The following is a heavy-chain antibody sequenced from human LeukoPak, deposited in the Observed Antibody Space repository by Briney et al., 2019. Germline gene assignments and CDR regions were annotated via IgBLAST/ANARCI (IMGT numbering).Heavy chain of an antibody. J-gene: IGHJ4*02. Sequence: PGRSLRLSCAASGFTFSSYGMHWDRQAPGKGLEWVAVISYDGSNKYYADSVKGRFTISRDNSKNTLYLQMNSLRAEDTAVYYCAKDNGDYGYFDYWGQGTLVTVSS. D-gene: IGHD4-17*01. CDR1: GFTFSSYG. CDR2: ISYDGSNK. CDR3: AKDNGDYGYFDY. V-gene: IGHV3-30*18.